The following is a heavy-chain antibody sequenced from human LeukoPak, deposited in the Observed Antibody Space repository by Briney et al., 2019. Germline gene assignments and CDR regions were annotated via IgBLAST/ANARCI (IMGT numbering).Heavy chain of an antibody. CDR3: AKKWGVGTTTLDYFDY. D-gene: IGHD1-26*01. CDR2: ISGSGGST. CDR1: GFTFSSYA. Sequence: GGSLRLSCAASGFTFSSYAMSWVRQAPGKGLEWVSAISGSGGSTYYADSVKGRFTISRDNSKNTLYLQMNSLTDDDTAVYYCAKKWGVGTTTLDYFDYWGQGTLVTVSP. J-gene: IGHJ4*02. V-gene: IGHV3-23*01.